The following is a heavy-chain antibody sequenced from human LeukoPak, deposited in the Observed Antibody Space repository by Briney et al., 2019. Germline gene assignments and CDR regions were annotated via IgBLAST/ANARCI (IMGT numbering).Heavy chain of an antibody. J-gene: IGHJ4*02. Sequence: GASVTVSCKASGYTFTSYGISRVRQAPGQGLEWMGWISAYNGNTNYAQKLQGRVTMTTDTSTSTAYMELRSLRSDDTAVYYCARAEDFVVVPAAPFDYWGQGTLVTVSS. CDR1: GYTFTSYG. V-gene: IGHV1-18*01. CDR2: ISAYNGNT. D-gene: IGHD2-2*01. CDR3: ARAEDFVVVPAAPFDY.